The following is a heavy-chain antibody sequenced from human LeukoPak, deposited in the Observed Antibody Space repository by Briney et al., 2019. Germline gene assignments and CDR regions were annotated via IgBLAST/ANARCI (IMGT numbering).Heavy chain of an antibody. V-gene: IGHV3-7*01. CDR1: GFTFSSHR. D-gene: IGHD4-17*01. CDR3: ARGPNFGDYVDFLDS. J-gene: IGHJ4*02. Sequence: GGSLRLSCAASGFTFSSHRMTWVRLAPGKGLEWVANIKQGGSQKYYVDSVKGRFTISRDDAKSTLFLQMNNLRAEDSALYYCARGPNFGDYVDFLDSWGQGTLVTVSS. CDR2: IKQGGSQK.